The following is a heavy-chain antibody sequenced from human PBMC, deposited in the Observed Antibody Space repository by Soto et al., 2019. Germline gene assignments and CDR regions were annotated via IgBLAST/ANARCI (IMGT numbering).Heavy chain of an antibody. CDR3: AKGPIYGSGSYSDY. Sequence: GGSLRLSCAASGFTFSSYAMSWVRQAPGKGLEWVSAISGSGGSTYYADSVKVRFTISRDNSKNTLYLQMNSLRAEDTAVYYCAKGPIYGSGSYSDYWGQGTLVPVSS. D-gene: IGHD3-10*01. CDR2: ISGSGGST. CDR1: GFTFSSYA. J-gene: IGHJ4*02. V-gene: IGHV3-23*01.